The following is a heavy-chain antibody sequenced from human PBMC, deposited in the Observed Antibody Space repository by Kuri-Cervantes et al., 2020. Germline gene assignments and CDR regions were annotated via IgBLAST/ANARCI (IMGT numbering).Heavy chain of an antibody. V-gene: IGHV4-59*12. CDR1: GGSISSYY. Sequence: SETLSLTRTVSGGSISSYYWSWIRQPPGKGLEWIGSIYYSGSTYYNPSLKSRVTISVDTSKNQFSLKLSSVTAADTAVYYCARGGKTYYYGSGSYSYFDYWGQGTLVTVSS. CDR3: ARGGKTYYYGSGSYSYFDY. J-gene: IGHJ4*02. D-gene: IGHD3-10*01. CDR2: IYYSGST.